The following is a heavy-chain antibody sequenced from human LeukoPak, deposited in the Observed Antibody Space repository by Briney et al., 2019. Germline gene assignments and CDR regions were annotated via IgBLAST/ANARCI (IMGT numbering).Heavy chain of an antibody. CDR1: GFTFSSYA. Sequence: GGSLRLSCAASGFTFSSYAMSWVRQAPGKGLEWVSAISGSGGSTYYADSVKGRFTISRDNSKNTQYLQMNSLRAEDTAVYYCAKYVGAMRAFDIWGQGTMVTVSS. J-gene: IGHJ3*02. CDR2: ISGSGGST. V-gene: IGHV3-23*01. D-gene: IGHD1-26*01. CDR3: AKYVGAMRAFDI.